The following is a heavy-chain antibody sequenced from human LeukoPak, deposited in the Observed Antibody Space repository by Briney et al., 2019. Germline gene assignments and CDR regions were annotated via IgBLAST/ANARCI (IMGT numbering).Heavy chain of an antibody. CDR2: IYHSGST. Sequence: SETLSLTCAVSGGSISSSNWWSWVRQPPGRGLEWIGEIYHSGSTNYNPSLKSRVTISLDTSKNQFSLKLSSVTAADTAVYYCASKTAAGTDYYFDYWGQGTLVTVSS. V-gene: IGHV4-4*02. J-gene: IGHJ4*02. CDR3: ASKTAAGTDYYFDY. CDR1: GGSISSSNW. D-gene: IGHD6-13*01.